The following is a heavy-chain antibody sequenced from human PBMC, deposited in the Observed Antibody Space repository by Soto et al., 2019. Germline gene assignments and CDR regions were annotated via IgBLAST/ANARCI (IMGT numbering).Heavy chain of an antibody. V-gene: IGHV1-2*04. Sequence: ASVKVSCKASGYTFTGYYMHWVRQAPGQGLEWMGWINPNSGGTNYAQKFQGWVTMTRDTSISTAYMELSRLRSDDTAVYYCAGGNIAAPPWSIDYWGQGTLVTV. CDR3: AGGNIAAPPWSIDY. CDR1: GYTFTGYY. D-gene: IGHD6-13*01. CDR2: INPNSGGT. J-gene: IGHJ4*02.